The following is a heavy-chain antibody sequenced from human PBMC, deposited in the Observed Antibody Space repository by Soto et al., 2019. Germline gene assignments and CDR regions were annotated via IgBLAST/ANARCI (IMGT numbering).Heavy chain of an antibody. Sequence: QVQLQQWGAGLLKPSETLSLTCAVYGGSFSGYYWSWIRQPPGKGLEWIGEINHSGSTNYNPSLKSRVTISVDTSKNQFSLKLSSVTAADTAVYYCAHWRYGGNSGDAFDIWGQGTMVTVSS. CDR2: INHSGST. D-gene: IGHD2-21*02. J-gene: IGHJ3*02. CDR1: GGSFSGYY. V-gene: IGHV4-34*01. CDR3: AHWRYGGNSGDAFDI.